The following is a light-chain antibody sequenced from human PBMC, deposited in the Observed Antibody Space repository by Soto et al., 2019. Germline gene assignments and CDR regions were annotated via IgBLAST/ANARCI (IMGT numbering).Light chain of an antibody. Sequence: QSVLTQAPSASGSPGQSVTISCTGTSSDVGGFPYVSWYQQHPGKAPKLIIYEVSRRPSGVPDRFSASKSGNTAFLTVSGLQAEDEADYYCISYAGRDNFVFGNGTKVTVL. CDR3: ISYAGRDNFV. CDR2: EVS. J-gene: IGLJ1*01. CDR1: SSDVGGFPY. V-gene: IGLV2-8*01.